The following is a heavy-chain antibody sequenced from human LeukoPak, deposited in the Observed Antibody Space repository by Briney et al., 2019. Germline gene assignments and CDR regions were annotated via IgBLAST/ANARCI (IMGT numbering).Heavy chain of an antibody. Sequence: PGGSLRLSCAASGFTVSTSYMSWVRQAPGKGLEWVSFMYGAANIYYADSVKGRFTISRDNSNNMLYLQMKSLEAADTAVYYCGRGVLGVKPLDYWGQGTLVTVSS. CDR1: GFTVSTSY. J-gene: IGHJ4*02. V-gene: IGHV3-53*01. D-gene: IGHD3-10*01. CDR3: GRGVLGVKPLDY. CDR2: MYGAANI.